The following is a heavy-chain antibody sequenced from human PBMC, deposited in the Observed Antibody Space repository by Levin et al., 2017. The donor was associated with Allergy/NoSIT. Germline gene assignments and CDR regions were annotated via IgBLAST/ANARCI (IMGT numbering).Heavy chain of an antibody. CDR1: GFSLSTSGVG. Sequence: SGPTLVKPPQTLTLTCTFSGFSLSTSGVGVGWIRQPPGKALEWLALIYWDDDKRYSPSLKSRLTITKDTSKNQVVLTMTNMDPVDTATYYCARSYDSSGYYSIRHAFDIWGQGTMVTVSS. CDR3: ARSYDSSGYYSIRHAFDI. V-gene: IGHV2-5*02. CDR2: IYWDDDK. J-gene: IGHJ3*02. D-gene: IGHD3-22*01.